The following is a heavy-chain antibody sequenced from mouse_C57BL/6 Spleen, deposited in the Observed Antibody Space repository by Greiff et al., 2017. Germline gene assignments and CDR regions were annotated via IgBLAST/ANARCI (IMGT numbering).Heavy chain of an antibody. J-gene: IGHJ4*01. D-gene: IGHD3-1*01. Sequence: DVQLVESGGGLVQPKGSLKLSCAASGFSFNTYAMNWVRQAPGKGLEWVARIRSKSNNYATYYADSVKDRFTISRDDSESMLYLQMNNLKTEDTAMYYCVRHRLWYYAMDYWGQGTSVTVSS. V-gene: IGHV10-1*01. CDR1: GFSFNTYA. CDR3: VRHRLWYYAMDY. CDR2: IRSKSNNYAT.